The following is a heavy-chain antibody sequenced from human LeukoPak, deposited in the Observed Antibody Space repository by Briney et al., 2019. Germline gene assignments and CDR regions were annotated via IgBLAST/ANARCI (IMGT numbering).Heavy chain of an antibody. CDR2: ISWNSGSI. CDR1: GLPFKDFA. Sequence: GGSLRLSCAASGLPFKDFAMHWVGKVQGKGLEWVSGISWNSGSIGYADSVKGRFTISRDNAKNSLYLQMNSLRAEDTALYYCAKDLGWGAFDIWGQGTMVTVSS. J-gene: IGHJ3*02. V-gene: IGHV3-9*01. CDR3: AKDLGWGAFDI. D-gene: IGHD6-19*01.